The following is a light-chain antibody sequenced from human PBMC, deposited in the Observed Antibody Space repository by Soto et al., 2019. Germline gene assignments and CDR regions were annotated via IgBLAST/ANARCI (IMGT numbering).Light chain of an antibody. V-gene: IGLV2-14*01. J-gene: IGLJ2*01. CDR2: DVS. Sequence: QSVLTQPASVSGSPGQSITISCTGTSSDVGGYNYVSWYQQHPGKAPKLMIYDVSNRPSGVSNRFSGSKSGNTASLTISGLXAEDEADYYCSSYTSSSTLKVFGGGTKLTVL. CDR3: SSYTSSSTLKV. CDR1: SSDVGGYNY.